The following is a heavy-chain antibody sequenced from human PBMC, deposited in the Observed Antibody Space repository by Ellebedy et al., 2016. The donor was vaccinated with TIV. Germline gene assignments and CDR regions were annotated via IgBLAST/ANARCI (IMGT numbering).Heavy chain of an antibody. V-gene: IGHV3-23*01. CDR3: REGHYSDV. J-gene: IGHJ4*02. CDR2: VSAGGGDT. Sequence: GGSLRLXCATSGIRFGDFFMSWVRQAPGRGLQWVSTVSAGGGDTYLADSVKGRFTISRDNSRNILYLQMSSLRDEDSAIYYCREGHYSDVWGQGTQVTVSA. CDR1: GIRFGDFF.